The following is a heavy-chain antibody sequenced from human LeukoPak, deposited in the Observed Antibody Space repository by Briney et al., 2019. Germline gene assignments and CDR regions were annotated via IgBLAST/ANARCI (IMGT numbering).Heavy chain of an antibody. J-gene: IGHJ4*02. V-gene: IGHV4-61*01. CDR3: ARSGTMVTKGPFDY. CDR1: GGSVSNNYYY. Sequence: SETLTLTCTVSGGSVSNNYYYWSWIRQPPGKGLEWIGYIHYSGNTNYNPSLKSRVTISVDTSKTQFSLRLTSVTAADTAVYYCARSGTMVTKGPFDYWGQGTLVTVSS. D-gene: IGHD4-17*01. CDR2: IHYSGNT.